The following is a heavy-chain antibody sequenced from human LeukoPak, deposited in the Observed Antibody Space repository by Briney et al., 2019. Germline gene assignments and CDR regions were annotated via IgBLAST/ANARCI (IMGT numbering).Heavy chain of an antibody. Sequence: SETLSLTCTVSGRSISSYYWSWIRQSPGKGLEWIGHIYHSGGTNYNPSLKSRVTMSVDRSKNQFSLKLSSVTAADTAVYYCARAGEWLGWFDPWGQGTLVTVSS. CDR3: ARAGEWLGWFDP. CDR1: GRSISSYY. V-gene: IGHV4-59*01. D-gene: IGHD6-19*01. CDR2: IYHSGGT. J-gene: IGHJ5*02.